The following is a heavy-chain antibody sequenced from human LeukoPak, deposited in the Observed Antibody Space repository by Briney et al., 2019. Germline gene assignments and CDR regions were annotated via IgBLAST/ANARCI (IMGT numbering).Heavy chain of an antibody. CDR2: ISGSGGST. CDR1: GFTFSSYA. J-gene: IGHJ4*02. Sequence: GGSLRLSCAASGFTFSSYAMSWVRQAPGKGLEWVSAISGSGGSTYYADSVKGRFTISRDNSKNTLYLQMNSLRAEDTAVYYCAKVPYSYYYDSSGYYYVPYFDYWGQGTLVTVSS. CDR3: AKVPYSYYYDSSGYYYVPYFDY. D-gene: IGHD3-22*01. V-gene: IGHV3-23*01.